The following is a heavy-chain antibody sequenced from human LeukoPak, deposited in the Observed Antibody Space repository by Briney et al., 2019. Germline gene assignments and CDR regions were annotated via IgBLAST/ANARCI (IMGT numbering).Heavy chain of an antibody. CDR2: ISYDGSNK. J-gene: IGHJ4*02. Sequence: GGSLRLSCAASGFTFSSYGMHWVRQAPGKGLEWVAVISYDGSNKYYADSVKGRFTISRDNAKNSLYLQMNSLRAEDTAVYYCARGSSIAARPPGRGYWGQGTLVTVSS. V-gene: IGHV3-30*03. CDR1: GFTFSSYG. D-gene: IGHD6-6*01. CDR3: ARGSSIAARPPGRGY.